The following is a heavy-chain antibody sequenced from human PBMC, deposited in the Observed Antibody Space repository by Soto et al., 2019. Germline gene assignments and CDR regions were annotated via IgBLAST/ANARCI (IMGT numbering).Heavy chain of an antibody. CDR3: ARVYGSGSYGEYYLDY. CDR2: IYYSGNT. Sequence: SETLSLTCSVSGDTINSDKYYWGWNRQPPGKGLEWIGKIYYSGNTYYNPSLQTRVTISVDKSKNQFSLKLNSVTAADTAVYYCARVYGSGSYGEYYLDYWGQGTLVTVSS. D-gene: IGHD3-10*01. V-gene: IGHV4-39*07. CDR1: GDTINSDKYY. J-gene: IGHJ4*02.